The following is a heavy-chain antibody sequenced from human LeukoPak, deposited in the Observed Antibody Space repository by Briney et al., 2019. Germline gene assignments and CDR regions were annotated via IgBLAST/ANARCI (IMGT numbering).Heavy chain of an antibody. CDR3: ARHYGP. CDR2: IYYSGST. Sequence: SETLSLTCTVSGDSISPYYWGWIRQPPGKGLEWIGYIYYSGSTYYNPSLKSRVTISVDTSKNQFSLKLNSVTATDTAVYYCARHYGPWGQGTLVTVSS. CDR1: GDSISPYY. V-gene: IGHV4-59*08. J-gene: IGHJ4*02. D-gene: IGHD3-10*01.